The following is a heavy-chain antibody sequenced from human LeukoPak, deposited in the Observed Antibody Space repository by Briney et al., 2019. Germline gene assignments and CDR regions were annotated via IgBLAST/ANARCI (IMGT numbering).Heavy chain of an antibody. CDR3: ARGAAYYDFWSGYYIGRYYLDY. CDR2: ISSSGSTI. D-gene: IGHD3-3*01. CDR1: GFPFSSYS. Sequence: GGSLRLSCAASGFPFSSYSMNWVRQAPGKGLEWVSYISSSGSTIYYADSVKGRFTISRDNAKNSLYLQMNSLRAEDTAVYYCARGAAYYDFWSGYYIGRYYLDYWGQGTLVTVSS. V-gene: IGHV3-48*04. J-gene: IGHJ4*02.